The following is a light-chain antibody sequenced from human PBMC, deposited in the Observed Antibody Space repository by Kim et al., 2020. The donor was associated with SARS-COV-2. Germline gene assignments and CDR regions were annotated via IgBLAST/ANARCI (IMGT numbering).Light chain of an antibody. Sequence: SPGERATLSCRASQSLSSSYLAWYQQKPGQPPRLLIYGASSRATGIPDRFSGSGSGTDFTLTISRLEPEDFAVYYCQQYGSSPWTFGQGTKVDIK. CDR2: GAS. J-gene: IGKJ1*01. V-gene: IGKV3-20*01. CDR1: QSLSSSY. CDR3: QQYGSSPWT.